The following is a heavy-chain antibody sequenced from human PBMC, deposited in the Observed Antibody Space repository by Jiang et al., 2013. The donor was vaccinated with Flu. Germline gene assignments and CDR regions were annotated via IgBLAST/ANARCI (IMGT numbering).Heavy chain of an antibody. Sequence: SGFSFGDYAVNWLRQAPGKGLEWVGFIRNKLYRGTTDYAASVRGRFTISRDDSKSIAYLQMSSLKTEDTAVYYCTRDVVRDIILIPATYFDYWGQGALVTVSS. V-gene: IGHV3-49*03. CDR1: GFSFGDYA. CDR3: TRDVVRDIILIPATYFDY. D-gene: IGHD2-2*01. J-gene: IGHJ4*02. CDR2: IRNKLYRGTT.